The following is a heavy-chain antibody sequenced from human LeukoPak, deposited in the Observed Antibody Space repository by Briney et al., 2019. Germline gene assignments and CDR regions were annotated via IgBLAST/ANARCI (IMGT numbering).Heavy chain of an antibody. V-gene: IGHV3-30-3*01. CDR2: ISYDGSNK. Sequence: GRSLRLSCAASGFTFSSYAMHWVRRAPGKGLEWVAVISYDGSNKYYADSVKGRFTISRDNSKNTLYLQMNSLRAEDTAVYYCARAVAAAAYYFDYWGQGTLVTVSS. J-gene: IGHJ4*02. CDR3: ARAVAAAAYYFDY. D-gene: IGHD6-13*01. CDR1: GFTFSSYA.